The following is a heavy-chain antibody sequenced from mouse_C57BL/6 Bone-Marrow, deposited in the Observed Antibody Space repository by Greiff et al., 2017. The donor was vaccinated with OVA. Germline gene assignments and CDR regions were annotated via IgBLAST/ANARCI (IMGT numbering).Heavy chain of an antibody. D-gene: IGHD2-12*01. CDR2: IWGGGST. V-gene: IGHV2-9*01. Sequence: VKLMESGPRLVAPSQSLSITCTVSGFSLTSYGVDWVRQPPGKGLEWLGVIWGGGSTNYNSALMSRLSISKDNSKSQVFLKMNTLQTDDTAMYYCAKHSPMGSYYFYAMDYWGQGTSVTVSS. J-gene: IGHJ4*01. CDR1: GFSLTSYG. CDR3: AKHSPMGSYYFYAMDY.